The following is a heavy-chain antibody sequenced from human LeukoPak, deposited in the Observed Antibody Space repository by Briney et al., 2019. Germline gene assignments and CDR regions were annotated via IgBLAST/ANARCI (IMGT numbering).Heavy chain of an antibody. J-gene: IGHJ4*02. Sequence: SETLSLTCTVSGGSISSSSYYWGWIRQPPGKGLEWIGSIYYSGSTYYNPSLKSRVTMSVDKSKNQFSLKLTSVTAADTAVYYCARGKSGSSHFDYWGQGTLVTVSS. CDR1: GGSISSSSYY. V-gene: IGHV4-39*07. D-gene: IGHD1-26*01. CDR2: IYYSGST. CDR3: ARGKSGSSHFDY.